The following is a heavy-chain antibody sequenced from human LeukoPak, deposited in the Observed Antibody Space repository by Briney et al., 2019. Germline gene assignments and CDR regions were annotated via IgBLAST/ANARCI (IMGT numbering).Heavy chain of an antibody. CDR3: ARGGWNYVFNY. V-gene: IGHV3-48*03. CDR2: ISSSGSTI. Sequence: GGSLRHSCAASGFTFNTYEMNWVRQAPGKGLEWVSYISSSGSTIYYADYVKGRFTISRDNAKNSLYLQMNSLRAEDTAVYYCARGGWNYVFNYWGQGTLVTVSS. D-gene: IGHD1-7*01. J-gene: IGHJ4*02. CDR1: GFTFNTYE.